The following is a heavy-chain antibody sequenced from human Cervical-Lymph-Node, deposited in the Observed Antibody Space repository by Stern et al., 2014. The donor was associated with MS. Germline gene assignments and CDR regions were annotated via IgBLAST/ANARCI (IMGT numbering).Heavy chain of an antibody. CDR1: GDSIKSYY. Sequence: VQLVESGPGLVKPSETLSLTCAVSGDSIKSYYWSWIRQPPGKGLEWIGYVYNTGSTNYNPSLYSRVTMSIDTSKNQFFLSLRSVSAADTAVYYCARDYGNSLDLWGQGALVTVSS. CDR2: VYNTGST. CDR3: ARDYGNSLDL. V-gene: IGHV4-4*09. J-gene: IGHJ5*02. D-gene: IGHD4-17*01.